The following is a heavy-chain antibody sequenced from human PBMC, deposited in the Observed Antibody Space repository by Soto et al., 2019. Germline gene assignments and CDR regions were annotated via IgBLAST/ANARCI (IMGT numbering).Heavy chain of an antibody. CDR3: ARVGHLNVYYASDY. CDR2: VSAGGTT. Sequence: WTWIRQPPGKGLEWIGYVSAGGTTKYSSSLNSRVTMSVDTSKNQFSLKVNSVTTADTAIYYCARVGHLNVYYASDYWGQGVLVTVSS. V-gene: IGHV4-59*01. D-gene: IGHD1-26*01. J-gene: IGHJ4*02.